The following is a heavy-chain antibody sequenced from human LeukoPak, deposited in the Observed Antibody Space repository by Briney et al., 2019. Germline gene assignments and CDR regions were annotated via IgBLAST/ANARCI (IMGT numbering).Heavy chain of an antibody. CDR3: ANRGGT. D-gene: IGHD4-23*01. J-gene: IGHJ5*02. V-gene: IGHV3-9*01. CDR1: GFTFDDYA. Sequence: GGSLRLSCAASGFTFDDYAMHWVRQAPGKGLEWVSGISWNSGSIGYADSVKGRFTISRDNAKNSLYLQMNSLRAEDTALYYCANRGGTWGQGTLVTASS. CDR2: ISWNSGSI.